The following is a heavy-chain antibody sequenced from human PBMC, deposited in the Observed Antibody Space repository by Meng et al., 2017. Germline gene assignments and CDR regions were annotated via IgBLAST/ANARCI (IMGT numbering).Heavy chain of an antibody. Sequence: EAAHVRVKSAGPPSLTCTVCSGCISSSSYYWCWIRRPPGNGLEWIGSIYYSGSAFYNPSLKSRVTISVDTSKNQFSLKLSSVTAADTAVYYCARDYDHVWGSYRSNWFDPWGQGTLVTVSS. CDR3: ARDYDHVWGSYRSNWFDP. CDR1: SGCISSSSYY. J-gene: IGHJ5*02. D-gene: IGHD3-16*02. V-gene: IGHV4-39*07. CDR2: IYYSGSA.